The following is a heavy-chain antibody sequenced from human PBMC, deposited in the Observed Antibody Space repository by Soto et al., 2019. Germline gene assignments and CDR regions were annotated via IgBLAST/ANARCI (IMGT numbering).Heavy chain of an antibody. CDR2: MNPNSGNT. V-gene: IGHV1-8*01. CDR1: GYTFTSYD. CDR3: ARGRAYYDFWSGYSNWFDP. D-gene: IGHD3-3*01. Sequence: QVQLVQSGAEVKKPGASVMVSCKASGYTFTSYDINWVRQATGQGLEWMGWMNPNSGNTGYAQKFQGRVTMTRNTSISTAYMELSSLRSEDTAVYYCARGRAYYDFWSGYSNWFDPWGQGTLVTVSS. J-gene: IGHJ5*02.